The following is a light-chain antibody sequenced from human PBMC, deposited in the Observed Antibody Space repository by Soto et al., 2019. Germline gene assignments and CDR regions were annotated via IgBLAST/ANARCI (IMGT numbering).Light chain of an antibody. V-gene: IGLV4-69*01. CDR2: LNSDGSH. CDR3: QTWGTGIRV. CDR1: SGHSSYA. J-gene: IGLJ3*02. Sequence: QPVLTQSPSASASLGASVKLTCTLSSGHSSYAIAWHQQQPEKGPRQLMKLNSDGSHSKGDGIPDRFSGSSSGAERFLTISSLQSEDEADYYCQTWGTGIRVFGGGTKLTVL.